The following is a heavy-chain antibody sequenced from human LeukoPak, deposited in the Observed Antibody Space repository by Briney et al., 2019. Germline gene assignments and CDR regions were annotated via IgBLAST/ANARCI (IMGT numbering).Heavy chain of an antibody. Sequence: KHGESLKISCKGSGYSFTSYWIGWVRQMPGKGLELMRIIYPGDSDTRYSPSFQGQVTISADKSISTAYLQWSSLKASDNAMYYCARHDRPIMITFGGAYDAFDIWGQGTMVTVSS. CDR1: GYSFTSYW. V-gene: IGHV5-51*01. CDR2: IYPGDSDT. D-gene: IGHD3-16*01. CDR3: ARHDRPIMITFGGAYDAFDI. J-gene: IGHJ3*02.